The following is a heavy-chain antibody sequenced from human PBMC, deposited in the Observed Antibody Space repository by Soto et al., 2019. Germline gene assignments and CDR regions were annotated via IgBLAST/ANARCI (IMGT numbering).Heavy chain of an antibody. J-gene: IGHJ6*02. Sequence: SETLSLTCTVSGGSISSSSYYWGWIRQPPGKGLEWIGSIYYSGSTYYNPSLKSRVTISVDTSKNQFSLKLSSVTAADTAVYYCASRNKGYYYGMDVWGQGTTVTVPS. CDR1: GGSISSSSYY. CDR3: ASRNKGYYYGMDV. V-gene: IGHV4-39*01. CDR2: IYYSGST.